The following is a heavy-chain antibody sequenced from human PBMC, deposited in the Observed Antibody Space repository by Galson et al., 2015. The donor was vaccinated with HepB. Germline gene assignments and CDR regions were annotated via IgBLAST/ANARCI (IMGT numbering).Heavy chain of an antibody. CDR2: IYYSGST. CDR3: ARAPSGVRGVSYFDY. Sequence: QPPGKGLEWIGYIYYSGSTYYNPSLKSRVTISVDTSKNQFSLKLSSVTAADTAVYYCARAPSGVRGVSYFDYWGQGTLVTVSS. J-gene: IGHJ4*02. V-gene: IGHV4-30-4*01. D-gene: IGHD3-10*01.